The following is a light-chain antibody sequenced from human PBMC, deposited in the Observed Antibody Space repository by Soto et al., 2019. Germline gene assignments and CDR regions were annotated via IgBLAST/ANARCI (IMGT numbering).Light chain of an antibody. V-gene: IGKV3-15*01. Sequence: EIVITQSPATLSVSPGERATLSCRASQSIDDRLAWYQQRPGQAPRLLISGASTRATGVPARFSGSGSGTEFTLTISSLQSEDSAVYYCQNYYGWVKSFGQGTKLEIK. CDR2: GAS. J-gene: IGKJ2*01. CDR3: QNYYGWVKS. CDR1: QSIDDR.